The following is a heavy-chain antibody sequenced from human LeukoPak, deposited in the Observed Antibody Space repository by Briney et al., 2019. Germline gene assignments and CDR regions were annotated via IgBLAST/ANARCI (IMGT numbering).Heavy chain of an antibody. CDR2: INPSGGST. CDR1: GYPFTSFY. CDR3: ARGYSSGWFQDFGAFDS. D-gene: IGHD6-19*01. J-gene: IGHJ3*02. Sequence: ASVKVSCKASGYPFTSFYMHWVRQAPGQGLEWMGIINPSGGSTSYAQKFQGRVTMTRDTSTSTVYMELSSLRSEDTAVYYCARGYSSGWFQDFGAFDSWGQGTMVTVSS. V-gene: IGHV1-46*01.